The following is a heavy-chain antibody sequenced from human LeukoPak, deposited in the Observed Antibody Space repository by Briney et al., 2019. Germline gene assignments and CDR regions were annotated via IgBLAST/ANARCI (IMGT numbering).Heavy chain of an antibody. CDR1: GYTFTSYY. J-gene: IGHJ4*02. CDR3: ARDCLSSSWYAEGFYFDY. Sequence: VASVKVSCKASGYTFTSYYMHWVRQAPGQGLEWMGIINPSGGSTSYAQKFQGRVTMTRDTSTSTVYMELSSLRSEDTAVYYCARDCLSSSWYAEGFYFDYWGQGTLVTVSS. D-gene: IGHD6-13*01. CDR2: INPSGGST. V-gene: IGHV1-46*01.